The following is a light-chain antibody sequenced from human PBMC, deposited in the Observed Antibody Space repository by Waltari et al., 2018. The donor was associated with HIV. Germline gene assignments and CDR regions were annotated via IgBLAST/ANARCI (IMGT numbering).Light chain of an antibody. CDR1: RSVGRS. CDR3: QQYSTWPLT. Sequence: EVVMTQSPATLLESPGKIANISCRASRSVGRSLAWYQQKPGRSPRLLIYGASSRASDVPPTFSGSGAGTDFSLSISSLRSDDVGIYYCQQYSTWPLTFGRGTTVEIK. V-gene: IGKV3-15*01. CDR2: GAS. J-gene: IGKJ1*01.